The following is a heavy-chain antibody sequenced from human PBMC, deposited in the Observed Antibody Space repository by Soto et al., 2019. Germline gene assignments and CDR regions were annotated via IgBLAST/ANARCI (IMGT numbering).Heavy chain of an antibody. CDR3: ARDLGGSSSSQYYYYYGMDV. CDR1: GFTFSSYG. CDR2: IWYDGSNK. J-gene: IGHJ6*02. D-gene: IGHD6-6*01. Sequence: GGSLRLSCAASGFTFSSYGMHWVRQAPGKGLEWVAVIWYDGSNKYYADSVKGRFTISRDNSKNTLYLQMNSLRAEDTAVYYCARDLGGSSSSQYYYYYGMDVWGQGTTVTVSS. V-gene: IGHV3-33*01.